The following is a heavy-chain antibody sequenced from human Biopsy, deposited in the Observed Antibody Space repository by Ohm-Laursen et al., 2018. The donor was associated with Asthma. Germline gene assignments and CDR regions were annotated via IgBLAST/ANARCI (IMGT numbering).Heavy chain of an antibody. Sequence: VASVKASCKASGYNFISFAIHWVRQAPGQRLEWMGWVNTGNGVTKYSQKFQGRVTITRDTSASTAYMELRSLRSEDTATYYCARTYYDFLTGQVKDVFGVWGQGTMVTVSS. D-gene: IGHD3-9*01. CDR3: ARTYYDFLTGQVKDVFGV. V-gene: IGHV1-3*04. CDR2: VNTGNGVT. J-gene: IGHJ3*01. CDR1: GYNFISFA.